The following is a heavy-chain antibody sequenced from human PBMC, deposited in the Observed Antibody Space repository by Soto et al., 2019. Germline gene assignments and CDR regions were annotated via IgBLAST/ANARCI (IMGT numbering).Heavy chain of an antibody. CDR3: ARGRSWELLRSFDY. Sequence: GSLRLSCAASGFTFSNYAMSWVRQAPGKGLEWVSAISGSGGSTYYADSVKGRFTISRDNAKNSLYLQMNSLRAEDTAVYYCARGRSWELLRSFDYWGQGTLVTVSS. J-gene: IGHJ4*02. CDR1: GFTFSNYA. CDR2: ISGSGGST. D-gene: IGHD1-26*01. V-gene: IGHV3-23*01.